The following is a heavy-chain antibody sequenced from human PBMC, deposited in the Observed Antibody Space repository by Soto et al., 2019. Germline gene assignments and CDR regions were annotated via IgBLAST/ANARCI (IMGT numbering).Heavy chain of an antibody. V-gene: IGHV3-74*01. Sequence: EVQLVESGGGSVQPGGSLRLSCAVSGFALSSYWMHWVRQAPGKGLVWVSRIQSDGSSTNYADSVKGRFTISRDNAKNTLYLQMDSLRVEDTAMYYCAREKGVAGTTFDYWGQGTLVTVSS. D-gene: IGHD6-19*01. CDR1: GFALSSYW. CDR2: IQSDGSST. J-gene: IGHJ4*02. CDR3: AREKGVAGTTFDY.